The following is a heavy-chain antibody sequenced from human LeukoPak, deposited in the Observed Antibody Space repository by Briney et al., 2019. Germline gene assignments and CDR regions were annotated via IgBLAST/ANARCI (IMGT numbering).Heavy chain of an antibody. CDR2: ISSSGSLI. Sequence: GGSLRLSCAASGFNFNIYEMIWVRQAPGKEPEWISYISSSGSLIYYADSVKGRFTVSRENAQKSLFLQMNGLKVEDSVIYYCARDSLHNYGGTGYGYYFDYWGQGTPVTVSS. J-gene: IGHJ4*02. CDR1: GFNFNIYE. D-gene: IGHD4/OR15-4a*01. V-gene: IGHV3-48*03. CDR3: ARDSLHNYGGTGYGYYFDY.